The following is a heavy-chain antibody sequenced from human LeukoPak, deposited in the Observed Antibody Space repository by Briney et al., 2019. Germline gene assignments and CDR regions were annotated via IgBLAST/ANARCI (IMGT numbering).Heavy chain of an antibody. CDR1: GFTFSSYS. CDR2: ISSSSSYI. Sequence: PGGSLRLSCAASGFTFSSYSMNWVRQAPGKGLEWVSSISSSSSYIYYADSVKGRFTISRDNAKNSLYLQMNSLRAEDTAVYYCARDYSSSWYGRHYYYYYYMDVWGKGTTVTVSS. V-gene: IGHV3-21*01. CDR3: ARDYSSSWYGRHYYYYYYMDV. D-gene: IGHD6-13*01. J-gene: IGHJ6*03.